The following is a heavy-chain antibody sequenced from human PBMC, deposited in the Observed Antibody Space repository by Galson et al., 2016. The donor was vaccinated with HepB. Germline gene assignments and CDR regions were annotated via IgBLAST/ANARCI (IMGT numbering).Heavy chain of an antibody. CDR3: ARDPKPYCTNGVCAHTFDI. D-gene: IGHD2-8*01. CDR1: GYTFTTYG. J-gene: IGHJ3*02. CDR2: ISAYNGNT. Sequence: SVKVSCKASGYTFTTYGISWVRQAPGQGLEWMGWISAYNGNTKYAQNLQGRVTMTTDTSTSIAYMELRSLRSDDTAVYYCARDPKPYCTNGVCAHTFDIWGQGTIVTVSS. V-gene: IGHV1-18*01.